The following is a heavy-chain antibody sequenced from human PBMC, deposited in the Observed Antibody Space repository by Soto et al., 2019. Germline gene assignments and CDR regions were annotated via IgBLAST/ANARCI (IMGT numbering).Heavy chain of an antibody. Sequence: TLSLTCTVSGGSISSGGYYWSWIRQHPGKGLEWIGYIYYSGSTYYNPSLKSRVTISVDTSKNQVSLKLSSVTAADTAVYYCARGERDTYYYDSSGYETSRNWFDPWGQGTLVTVSS. J-gene: IGHJ5*02. CDR3: ARGERDTYYYDSSGYETSRNWFDP. D-gene: IGHD3-22*01. V-gene: IGHV4-31*03. CDR2: IYYSGST. CDR1: GGSISSGGYY.